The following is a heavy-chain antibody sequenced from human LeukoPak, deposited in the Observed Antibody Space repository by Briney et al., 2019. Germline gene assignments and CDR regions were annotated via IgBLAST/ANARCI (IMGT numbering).Heavy chain of an antibody. D-gene: IGHD5-12*01. V-gene: IGHV3-23*01. Sequence: HPGGSLRLSCAASGFTFSTYAVTWVRQAPGKGLEWVSAITGSGGATYYADSVKGRFTISRDNSKNTLYLQMSSLRAEDTAVYYCVLVATLDYWGQGTLVTVSS. J-gene: IGHJ4*02. CDR2: ITGSGGAT. CDR3: VLVATLDY. CDR1: GFTFSTYA.